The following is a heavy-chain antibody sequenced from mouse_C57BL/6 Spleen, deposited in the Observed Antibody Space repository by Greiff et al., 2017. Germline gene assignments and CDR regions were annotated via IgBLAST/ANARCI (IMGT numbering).Heavy chain of an antibody. Sequence: EVKLVESGGDLVKPGGSLKLSCAASGFTFSSYGMSWVRQTPDKRLEWVATISSGGSYTYYPDSVKGRFTISRDNAKNTLYLQMSSLKSEDTAMYYCASSLYAMDYWGQGTSVTVSS. D-gene: IGHD6-1*01. J-gene: IGHJ4*01. CDR1: GFTFSSYG. V-gene: IGHV5-6*01. CDR3: ASSLYAMDY. CDR2: ISSGGSYT.